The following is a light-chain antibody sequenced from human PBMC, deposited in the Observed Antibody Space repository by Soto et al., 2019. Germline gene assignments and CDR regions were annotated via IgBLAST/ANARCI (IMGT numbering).Light chain of an antibody. CDR1: QSVDIN. CDR2: GAS. J-gene: IGKJ4*01. CDR3: QQYNTLPRT. V-gene: IGKV3-15*01. Sequence: EIVLTQSPATLSVSPGERVTLSCRASQSVDINLAWYRQKPGQAPRLLIYGASTRATDIPARFSGSGSGTEFTLTISSLQSEDYAVYYCQQYNTLPRTFGGGTKVDIK.